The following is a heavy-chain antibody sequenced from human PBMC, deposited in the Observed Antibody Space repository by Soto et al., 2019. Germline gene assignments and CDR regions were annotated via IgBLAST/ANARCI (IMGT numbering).Heavy chain of an antibody. Sequence: EVQLLESGGGLVQPGGSLRLSCAASGFTFSTYTMSWVRQAPGRGLEWVSVISGSGGSPSYADSVQGRCTNSRDNPKNTLYLQMSSRRVEDTAMYYCAKARCSTTNCYVPDYWGQGTLVTVSS. D-gene: IGHD2-2*01. CDR2: ISGSGGSP. CDR3: AKARCSTTNCYVPDY. CDR1: GFTFSTYT. V-gene: IGHV3-23*01. J-gene: IGHJ4*02.